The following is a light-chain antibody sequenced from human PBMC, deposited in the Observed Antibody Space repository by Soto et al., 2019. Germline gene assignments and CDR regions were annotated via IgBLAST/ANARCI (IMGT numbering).Light chain of an antibody. CDR3: SAYTSSRTHVV. V-gene: IGLV2-14*01. CDR2: DVS. Sequence: QSALTQPASVSGSPGQSITISCTGTSSDVGGYNYVSWYQQHPGKAPKLMIYDVSNRPSGVSNRFSGSKYGNTASLTISGLQAEDEADYYCSAYTSSRTHVVFGGGTKLTVL. J-gene: IGLJ2*01. CDR1: SSDVGGYNY.